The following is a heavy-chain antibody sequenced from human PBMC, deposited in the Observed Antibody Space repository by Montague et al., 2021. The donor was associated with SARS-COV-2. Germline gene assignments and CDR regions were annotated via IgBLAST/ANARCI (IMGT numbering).Heavy chain of an antibody. V-gene: IGHV4-4*07. CDR1: GGSISGYF. J-gene: IGHJ4*02. CDR2: VYPSGGIFNSGRT. Sequence: SETLSLTCSVSGGSISGYFWSWIWQPAGKGLEWIGRVYPSGGIFNSGRTNYHTSLTSRVTVSIDTSRNQFSLSLNSVTAADTAVYFCVEDSAFSSWYEAEDYFDYWGQGILVAVSS. CDR3: VEDSAFSSWYEAEDYFDY. D-gene: IGHD6-13*01.